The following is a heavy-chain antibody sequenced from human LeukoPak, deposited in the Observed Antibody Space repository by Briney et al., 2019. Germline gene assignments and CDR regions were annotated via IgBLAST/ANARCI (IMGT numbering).Heavy chain of an antibody. Sequence: GASVKVSCKASGGTFSSYAISWVRQAPGQGLEWMGWINPNSGGTDYAQKFQGRVTMTRDTSISTAYMELSRLRSDDTAVYYCARVPYNWNYQQHWGQGTLVTVSS. CDR1: GGTFSSYA. CDR3: ARVPYNWNYQQH. J-gene: IGHJ1*01. D-gene: IGHD1-7*01. CDR2: INPNSGGT. V-gene: IGHV1-2*02.